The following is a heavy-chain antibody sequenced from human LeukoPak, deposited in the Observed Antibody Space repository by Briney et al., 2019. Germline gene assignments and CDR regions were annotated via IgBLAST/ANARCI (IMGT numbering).Heavy chain of an antibody. J-gene: IGHJ4*02. V-gene: IGHV1-18*01. CDR2: ISAYNGNT. CDR1: GYTFTSYG. CDR3: ASSTDGDYDFWSGYFV. Sequence: ASVKVFCKASGYTFTSYGISWVRQAPGQGLEWMGWISAYNGNTNYAQKLQGRVTMTTDTSTSTAYMELRSLRSDDTAVYYCASSTDGDYDFWSGYFVWGQGTLVTVSS. D-gene: IGHD3-3*01.